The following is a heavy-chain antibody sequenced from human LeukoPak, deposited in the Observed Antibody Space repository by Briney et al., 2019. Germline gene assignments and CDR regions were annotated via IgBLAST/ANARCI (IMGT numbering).Heavy chain of an antibody. CDR1: GGSISSYY. CDR2: INHSGST. D-gene: IGHD2-15*01. Sequence: SETLSLTCTVSGGSISSYYWSWIRQPPGKGLEWIGEINHSGSTNYNPSLKSRVTISVDTSKNQFSLKLSSVTAADTAVYYCARGVQVAVVAATPRRYYFDYWGQGTLVTVSS. CDR3: ARGVQVAVVAATPRRYYFDY. J-gene: IGHJ4*02. V-gene: IGHV4-34*01.